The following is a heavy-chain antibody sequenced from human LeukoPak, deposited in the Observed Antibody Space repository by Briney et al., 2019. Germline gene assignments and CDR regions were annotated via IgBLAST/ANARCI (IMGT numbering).Heavy chain of an antibody. V-gene: IGHV4-59*08. CDR1: GGSISSYY. D-gene: IGHD6-19*01. J-gene: IGHJ4*02. Sequence: SETLSLTCTVSGGSISSYYWSWIRQSPGKGLEWVGYISHSGTTSYNSSLKSRVTISVDTSKNQLSLKLTSVTAADTAVYYCARWDDSAWGFGNWGPGTLVTVSS. CDR3: ARWDDSAWGFGN. CDR2: ISHSGTT.